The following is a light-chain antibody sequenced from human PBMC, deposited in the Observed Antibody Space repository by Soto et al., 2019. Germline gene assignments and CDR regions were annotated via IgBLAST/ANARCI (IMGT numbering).Light chain of an antibody. CDR3: QSYDSTLSARYV. V-gene: IGLV1-40*01. CDR2: GNN. J-gene: IGLJ1*01. CDR1: SSNIGANYD. Sequence: QALVTQPPSVSGAPGQRVTISCTGSSSNIGANYDVHWYQHRPGTAPKLLIFGNNNRPSGVPDRFSGSKSGTSASLAITGLQAEDEGDYYCQSYDSTLSARYVFGTGTKVTVL.